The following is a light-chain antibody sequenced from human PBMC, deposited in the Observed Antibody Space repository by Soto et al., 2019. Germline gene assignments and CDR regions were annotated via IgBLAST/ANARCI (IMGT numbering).Light chain of an antibody. CDR3: QLSYSTLFT. Sequence: DIQMTQSPSSLSASVGDRVTITCRASQSISSYLNWYQQKPGKAPKLLIYAASSLQSGVPSRFSGSGSGTDFTLTISSLQPEYFATYYCQLSYSTLFTFGPGTKVDIK. J-gene: IGKJ3*01. CDR2: AAS. V-gene: IGKV1-39*01. CDR1: QSISSY.